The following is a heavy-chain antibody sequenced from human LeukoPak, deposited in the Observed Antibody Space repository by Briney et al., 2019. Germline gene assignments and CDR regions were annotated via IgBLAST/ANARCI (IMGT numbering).Heavy chain of an antibody. Sequence: GGSLRLSCAASGFTVSSNYMSWVRQAPGKGLEWVSVIYSGGSTYYADSVKGRFTISRDNSKNTLYLQMNSLRVEDTAVYYCARDGFSSSWGLAYWGQGTLVTISS. D-gene: IGHD6-13*01. CDR2: IYSGGST. J-gene: IGHJ4*02. CDR3: ARDGFSSSWGLAY. V-gene: IGHV3-53*01. CDR1: GFTVSSNY.